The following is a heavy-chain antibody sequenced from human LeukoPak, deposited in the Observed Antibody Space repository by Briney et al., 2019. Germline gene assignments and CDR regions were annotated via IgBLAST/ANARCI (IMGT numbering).Heavy chain of an antibody. J-gene: IGHJ5*02. D-gene: IGHD4-17*01. CDR3: ARVHGDYTGNWFDP. CDR1: GFTFSDYY. CDR2: ISSSSSYT. Sequence: NPGGSLTLSCAASGFTFSDYYMSWIRQAPGKGREWVSYISSSSSYTNYADSVKGRFTISRDNAKNSLYLQMNSLRAEDTAVYYCARVHGDYTGNWFDPWGQGTLVTVSS. V-gene: IGHV3-11*06.